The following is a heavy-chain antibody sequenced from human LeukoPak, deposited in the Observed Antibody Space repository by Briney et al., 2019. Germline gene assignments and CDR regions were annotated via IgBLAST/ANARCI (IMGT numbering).Heavy chain of an antibody. D-gene: IGHD6-6*01. CDR2: IKQDGGEK. CDR3: ARQQYSSYWS. CDR1: GFTFSSYA. V-gene: IGHV3-7*01. Sequence: GGSLRLSCAASGFTFSSYAMSWVRQAPGKGLEWVANIKQDGGEKYYVDSVRGRFTISKDNAKNSLYLQMNSLRADDTAVYYCARQQYSSYWSWGQGTLVTVSS. J-gene: IGHJ4*02.